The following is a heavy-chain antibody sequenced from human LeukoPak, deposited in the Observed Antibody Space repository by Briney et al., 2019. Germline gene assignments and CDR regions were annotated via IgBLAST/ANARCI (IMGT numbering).Heavy chain of an antibody. CDR3: ARQAGGMIRGILPFDE. D-gene: IGHD3-10*01. CDR1: GGSISSSSYY. V-gene: IGHV4-39*01. Sequence: SETLSLTRTVFGGSISSSSYYWGWIRQPPGKGLEWIGSIYYSGSTYYNPSLKSRPTISEDTSKNQFSLKLSSVTAADTAVYYCARQAGGMIRGILPFDEWGQGTLVTVSS. CDR2: IYYSGST. J-gene: IGHJ4*02.